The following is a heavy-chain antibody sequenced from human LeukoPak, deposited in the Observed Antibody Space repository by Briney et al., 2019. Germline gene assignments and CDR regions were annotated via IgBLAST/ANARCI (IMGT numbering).Heavy chain of an antibody. Sequence: GRSLRLSCAAPGFSLSDYAMHWVRQAPGKGLEWVAVISYGGTHEYYADSVKGRFTTSRDNSKNTLHLQMNTLRAEDTAVYFCARNKAITGFFGMDVWGQGTTVTVSS. J-gene: IGHJ6*02. D-gene: IGHD1-20*01. CDR2: ISYGGTHE. CDR1: GFSLSDYA. CDR3: ARNKAITGFFGMDV. V-gene: IGHV3-30*04.